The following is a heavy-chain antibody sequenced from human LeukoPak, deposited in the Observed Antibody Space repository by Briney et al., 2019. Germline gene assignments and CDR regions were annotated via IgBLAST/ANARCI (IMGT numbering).Heavy chain of an antibody. D-gene: IGHD1-14*01. CDR2: IKQDGSEK. CDR1: GFTFSSYW. J-gene: IGHJ4*02. V-gene: IGHV3-7*01. Sequence: GGSLRLSCAASGFTFSSYWMSWVRQAPGKGLEWVANIKQDGSEKYYVDSVKGRFTISRDNAKNTLYLQMNSLRAEDTAVYYCACPPPGWGTGFGYWGQGTLVTVSS. CDR3: ACPPPGWGTGFGY.